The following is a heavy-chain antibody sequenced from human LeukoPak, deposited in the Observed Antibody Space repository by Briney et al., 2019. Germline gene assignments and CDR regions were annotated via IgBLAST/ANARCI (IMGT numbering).Heavy chain of an antibody. CDR1: GFSFSSQW. Sequence: RGSLRLSCAASGFSFSSQWMHWGRQAPGKGLVWVARINSAGSSTRYADSVKGRLTVSRDNANNTLYLQMNSLRAEDTAVYYCARSDYFDYWGQGNLVTVSS. CDR2: INSAGSST. V-gene: IGHV3-74*01. J-gene: IGHJ4*02. CDR3: ARSDYFDY.